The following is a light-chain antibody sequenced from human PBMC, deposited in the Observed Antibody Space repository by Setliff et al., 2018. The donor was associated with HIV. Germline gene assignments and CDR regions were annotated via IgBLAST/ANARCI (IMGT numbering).Light chain of an antibody. CDR2: KDN. V-gene: IGLV1-44*01. CDR1: SSNIGSNN. J-gene: IGLJ3*02. Sequence: SVLTQPPSASGTPGQRVTISCSGSSSNIGSNNVNWYQRLPGSAPKLLIYKDNERPSGVPDRFSGSRSGTSASLAISGLQSEDEGDYFCAAWDDSLNGYWVFGGGTKLTVL. CDR3: AAWDDSLNGYWV.